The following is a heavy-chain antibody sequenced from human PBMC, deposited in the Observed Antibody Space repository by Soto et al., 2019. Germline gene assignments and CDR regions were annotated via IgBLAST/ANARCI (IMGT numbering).Heavy chain of an antibody. J-gene: IGHJ4*02. D-gene: IGHD3-9*01. Sequence: ASVKVSCKASGYTFGHFYITWVRQAPGQGLEWMGAISPHNRNTNYAEKFRGRVTMTTDTSTTTAYMELRSLRSDDTAVYYCARDEEGYDILTGYYKAHHFDQWGQGALVTVSS. CDR1: GYTFGHFY. CDR2: ISPHNRNT. CDR3: ARDEEGYDILTGYYKAHHFDQ. V-gene: IGHV1-18*01.